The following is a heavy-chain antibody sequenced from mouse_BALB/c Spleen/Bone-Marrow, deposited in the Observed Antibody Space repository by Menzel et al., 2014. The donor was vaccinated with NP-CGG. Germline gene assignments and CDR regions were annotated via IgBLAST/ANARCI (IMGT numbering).Heavy chain of an antibody. V-gene: IGHV1S130*01. CDR2: IHPNSGNT. CDR3: ATGFAY. J-gene: IGHJ3*01. Sequence: VKLQESGSVLVRPGASVKLSCKASCYTFTSSWMHWAKQRPGQGLEWIGEIHPNSGNTNYNEKFKGKATLTVDTSSSTAYVDLSSLTSEDSAVYYCATGFAYWGQGTLVTVSA. CDR1: CYTFTSSW.